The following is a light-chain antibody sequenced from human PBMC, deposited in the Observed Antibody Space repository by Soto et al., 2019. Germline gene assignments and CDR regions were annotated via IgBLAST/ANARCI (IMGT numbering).Light chain of an antibody. CDR1: QSVNSN. J-gene: IGKJ1*01. CDR3: QQYNNWLWT. CDR2: GAS. V-gene: IGKV3-15*01. Sequence: EIVMTQSPATLSVSPGGRATLSCRASQSVNSNLDWYQQKPGQAPRLLIYGASTRATGIPGRFRGSGYGTEFTLTVSRLQSEDCAVYYCQQYNNWLWTFGQGTKVESK.